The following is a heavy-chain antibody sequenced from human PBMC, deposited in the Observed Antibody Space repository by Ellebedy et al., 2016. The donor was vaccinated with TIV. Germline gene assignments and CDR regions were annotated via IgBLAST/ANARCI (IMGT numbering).Heavy chain of an antibody. CDR1: GFTFDDYA. Sequence: SLKISCAASGFTFDDYAMHWVRQAPGKGLEWVSGISWNSGSIGYADSVKGRFTISGDNAKNSLYLQMNSLRAEDTALYYCAKARFGESLYYYYGMDVWGQGTTVTVSS. J-gene: IGHJ6*02. V-gene: IGHV3-9*01. D-gene: IGHD3-10*01. CDR3: AKARFGESLYYYYGMDV. CDR2: ISWNSGSI.